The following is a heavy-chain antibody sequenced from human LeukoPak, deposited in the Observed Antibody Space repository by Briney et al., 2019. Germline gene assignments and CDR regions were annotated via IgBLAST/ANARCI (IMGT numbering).Heavy chain of an antibody. Sequence: TGGSLRLSCTASGFTFRSHSMIWVRQAPGKGLEWISYISGSSGTIYYADSVKGRFTISRDNSKNTLYLQMNSLRAEDTAVYYCAKPVGTYQLLLNYWGQGTLVTVSS. V-gene: IGHV3-48*01. CDR2: ISGSSGTI. D-gene: IGHD2-2*01. CDR3: AKPVGTYQLLLNY. J-gene: IGHJ4*02. CDR1: GFTFRSHS.